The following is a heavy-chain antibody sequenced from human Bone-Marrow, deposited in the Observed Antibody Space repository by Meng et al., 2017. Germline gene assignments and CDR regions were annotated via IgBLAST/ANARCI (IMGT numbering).Heavy chain of an antibody. CDR1: GFTFSSYE. CDR2: ISSSGSGGST. Sequence: GESLKISCAASGFTFSSYEMNWVRQAPGKGLEWVSYISSSGSGGSTYYADSVKGRFTISRDNSKNTLYLQMNSLRAEDTAVYYCAKDPTKYSSGLLAFDIWGQGTMVTVSS. J-gene: IGHJ3*02. D-gene: IGHD6-19*01. CDR3: AKDPTKYSSGLLAFDI. V-gene: IGHV3-23*01.